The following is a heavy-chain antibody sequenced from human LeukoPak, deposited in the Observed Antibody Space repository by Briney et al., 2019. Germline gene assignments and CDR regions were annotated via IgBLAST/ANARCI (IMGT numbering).Heavy chain of an antibody. V-gene: IGHV3-7*01. Sequence: GGSLRLSCVDSGVSFSAYWMSWVRQAPGKGLERVANIKDDGGETYYMDSAKGRFTISRDNAKNSLYLQINSLRAEDTAVYYCARDRGWQTFDYWGQGTLVTVSS. D-gene: IGHD3-10*01. J-gene: IGHJ4*02. CDR3: ARDRGWQTFDY. CDR2: IKDDGGET. CDR1: GVSFSAYW.